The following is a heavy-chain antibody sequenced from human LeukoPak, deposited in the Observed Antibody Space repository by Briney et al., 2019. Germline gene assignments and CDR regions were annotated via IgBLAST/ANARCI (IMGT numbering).Heavy chain of an antibody. D-gene: IGHD2/OR15-2a*01. CDR3: SKWKAIVLVLEARSPIDY. CDR2: ISGSGGST. CDR1: GFTFSSYA. Sequence: GGSLRLSCAASGFTFSSYAMSWVRQAPGKGLEWVSAISGSGGSTYYADSVKGRFTISRDNSKNTLYLQMNSLRVEDTAVYYCSKWKAIVLVLEARSPIDYWGQGTLVTVSS. J-gene: IGHJ4*02. V-gene: IGHV3-23*01.